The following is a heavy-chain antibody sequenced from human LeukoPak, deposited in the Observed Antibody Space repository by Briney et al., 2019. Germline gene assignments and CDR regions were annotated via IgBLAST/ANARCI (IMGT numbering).Heavy chain of an antibody. V-gene: IGHV3-9*01. Sequence: GGSLRLSCAASGFTFDDYAMHWVRQAPGKGLEWVSGISWNSGSIGYADSVKGRFTISRDNAKNSLYLQMNSLRAEDTAVYYCAREGPLYYYMDVWGKGTTVTVSS. CDR3: AREGPLYYYMDV. CDR1: GFTFDDYA. J-gene: IGHJ6*03. CDR2: ISWNSGSI.